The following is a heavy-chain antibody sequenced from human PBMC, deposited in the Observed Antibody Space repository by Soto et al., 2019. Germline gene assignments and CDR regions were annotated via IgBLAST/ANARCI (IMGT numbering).Heavy chain of an antibody. Sequence: GASVKVSCKASGGTFSSYAISWVRQAPGQGLEWMGGIIPIFGTANYAQKFQGRVTITADESTSTAYMELSSLRSEDTAVYYCARDPSAHNWFDPWGQGTLVTVSS. CDR1: GGTFSSYA. V-gene: IGHV1-69*13. CDR2: IIPIFGTA. CDR3: ARDPSAHNWFDP. J-gene: IGHJ5*02.